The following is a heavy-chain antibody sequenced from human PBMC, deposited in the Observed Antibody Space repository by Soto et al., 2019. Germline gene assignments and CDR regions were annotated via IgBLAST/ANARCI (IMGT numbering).Heavy chain of an antibody. D-gene: IGHD3-10*01. CDR1: GGSISSSSYY. CDR2: IYYSGST. Sequence: QLQLQESGPGLVKLSETLSLTCTVSGGSISSSSYYWGWIRQPPGKGLEWIGSIYYSGSTYYNPSLKSRVTISVDTSKIQFSLKLSSDAAADTAVYYCARHPAYYYGSGSYPWFDPWGQGTLVTVSS. CDR3: ARHPAYYYGSGSYPWFDP. V-gene: IGHV4-39*01. J-gene: IGHJ5*02.